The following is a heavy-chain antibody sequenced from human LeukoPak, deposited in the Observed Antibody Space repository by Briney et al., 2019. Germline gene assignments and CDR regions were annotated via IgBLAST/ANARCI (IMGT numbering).Heavy chain of an antibody. J-gene: IGHJ4*02. CDR2: LKQDGSDK. Sequence: GGSLRLSCAASGFTFTKYWMTWVRQAPGKGLEWVASLKQDGSDKYYVDSVKGRFTISRDNAKNSLYLQMNSLRAEDTAVYYCARDGSSGWYRGDGYFDYWGQGTLVTVSS. CDR1: GFTFTKYW. CDR3: ARDGSSGWYRGDGYFDY. V-gene: IGHV3-7*01. D-gene: IGHD6-19*01.